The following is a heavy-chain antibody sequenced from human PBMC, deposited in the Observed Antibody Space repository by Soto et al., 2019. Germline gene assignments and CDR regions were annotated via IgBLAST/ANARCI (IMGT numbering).Heavy chain of an antibody. Sequence: GGSLRLSCAASGFTFSSYSMNWVRQAPGKGLGWVSSISSSSSYIYYADTVKGRFTISRDNAKNSLYLQMNSLRAEDTALYYFARDTTATRTVTTIPLDYWGQGTLVTVSS. CDR3: ARDTTATRTVTTIPLDY. J-gene: IGHJ4*02. CDR1: GFTFSSYS. CDR2: ISSSSSYI. V-gene: IGHV3-21*01. D-gene: IGHD4-17*01.